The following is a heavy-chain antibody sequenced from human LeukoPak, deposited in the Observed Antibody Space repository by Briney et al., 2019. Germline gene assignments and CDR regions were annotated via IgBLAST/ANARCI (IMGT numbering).Heavy chain of an antibody. J-gene: IGHJ2*01. CDR1: GFTFSTYA. CDR2: ISAGGTST. Sequence: PGGSLRLSCAASGFTFSTYAMNWVRQAPGKGLEWVSIISAGGTSTYYADSVRGRFTISRDNSRNTLHLQMNTLRAEDTAVYYCAKDDNWGSPGHFDLWGRGTLVTVSS. D-gene: IGHD1-1*01. CDR3: AKDDNWGSPGHFDL. V-gene: IGHV3-23*01.